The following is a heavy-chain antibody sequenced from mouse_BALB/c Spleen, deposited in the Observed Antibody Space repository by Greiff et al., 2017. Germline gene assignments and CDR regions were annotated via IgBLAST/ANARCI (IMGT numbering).Heavy chain of an antibody. CDR1: GFTFSRFG. J-gene: IGHJ4*01. D-gene: IGHD2-5*01. V-gene: IGHV5-17*02. Sequence: VESGGGLVQPGGSRKLSCAASGFTFSRFGMHWVRQAPEKGLEWVAYISSGSSTIYYADTVKGRFTISRDNPKNTLFLKMTSLRSEDTAMYYSARSGYYSNYPSYAMDYWGQGTSVTVSS. CDR2: ISSGSSTI. CDR3: ARSGYYSNYPSYAMDY.